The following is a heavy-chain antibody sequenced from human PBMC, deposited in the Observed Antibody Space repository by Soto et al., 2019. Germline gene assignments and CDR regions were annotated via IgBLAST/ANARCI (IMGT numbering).Heavy chain of an antibody. Sequence: QVQLVQSGTEVKKPGASVKVSCKASGYTFTSYGISWVRQAPGQGLEWMGWISAYNGNTNYAQKFQGRVTMTTDTTTSTVYMDLRGLRSGDTAVYYCARERRGDSPSLFMVITARAGGPIDYWGQGALVTVSS. CDR3: ARERRGDSPSLFMVITARAGGPIDY. CDR1: GYTFTSYG. V-gene: IGHV1-18*01. J-gene: IGHJ4*02. D-gene: IGHD2-15*01. CDR2: ISAYNGNT.